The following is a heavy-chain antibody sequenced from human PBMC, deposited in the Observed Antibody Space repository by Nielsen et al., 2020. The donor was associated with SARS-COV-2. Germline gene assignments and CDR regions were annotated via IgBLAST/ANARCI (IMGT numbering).Heavy chain of an antibody. CDR1: GGTFSSYG. V-gene: IGHV1-18*01. J-gene: IGHJ4*02. CDR2: ISAYNGNT. D-gene: IGHD3-22*01. CDR3: ARAEGPGGYYYDSSGRPFDY. Sequence: ASVKVSCKASGGTFSSYGISWVRQAPGQGLEWMGWISAYNGNTNYAQKLQGRVTMTTDTSTSTAYMELRSLRSDDTAVYYCARAEGPGGYYYDSSGRPFDYWGQGTLVTVSS.